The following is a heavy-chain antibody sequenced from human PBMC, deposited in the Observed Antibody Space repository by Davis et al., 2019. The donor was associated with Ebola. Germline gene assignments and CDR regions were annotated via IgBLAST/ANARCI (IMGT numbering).Heavy chain of an antibody. J-gene: IGHJ6*03. D-gene: IGHD3-10*01. CDR1: GYSFTSYW. Sequence: GESLKISCKGSGYSFTSYWIGWVRQMPGKGLEWMGIIYPGDSDTRYSPSFQGQVTISADKSISTAYLQWSSLKASDTAVYYCATHLMDDYYYYYMDVWGKGTTVTVSS. CDR3: ATHLMDDYYYYYMDV. CDR2: IYPGDSDT. V-gene: IGHV5-51*01.